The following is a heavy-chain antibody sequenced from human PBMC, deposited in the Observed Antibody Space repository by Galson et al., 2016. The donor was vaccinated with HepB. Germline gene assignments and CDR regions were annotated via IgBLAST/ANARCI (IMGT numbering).Heavy chain of an antibody. Sequence: CTVSGGSISSGGYYWSWIRQHPGKGLEWIGYIHYSGSTYYNPPLKSRVIISVDTSTNQFSLKLTSVAAADTAVYYCARSGYSYALSFDYWGQGALSPSPQ. V-gene: IGHV4-31*03. CDR1: GGSISSGGYY. D-gene: IGHD5-18*01. CDR3: ARSGYSYALSFDY. CDR2: IHYSGST. J-gene: IGHJ4*02.